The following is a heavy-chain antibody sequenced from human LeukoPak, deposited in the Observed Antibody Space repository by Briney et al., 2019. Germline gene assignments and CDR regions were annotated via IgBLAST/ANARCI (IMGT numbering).Heavy chain of an antibody. Sequence: SETLSLTCTVSGGSISRSSYSWGWIRQPPGKGLEWIGTIHYSGGTYYNPSLKSRVTISVDTSKNQFSLKLSSVTAVDTAVYYCARHLDYYDSSGYYGSLDYWGQGTLVTVSS. V-gene: IGHV4-39*01. CDR3: ARHLDYYDSSGYYGSLDY. CDR1: GGSISRSSYS. D-gene: IGHD3-22*01. CDR2: IHYSGGT. J-gene: IGHJ4*02.